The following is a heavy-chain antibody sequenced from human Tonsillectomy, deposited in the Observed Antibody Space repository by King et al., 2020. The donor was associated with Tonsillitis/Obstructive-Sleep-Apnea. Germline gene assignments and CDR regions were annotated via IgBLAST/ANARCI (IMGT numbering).Heavy chain of an antibody. CDR1: GFTFSSYG. Sequence: VQLVESGGGVVQPGRSLRLSCAASGFTFSSYGMHWVRQAPGKGLEWVAVIWYDGSNKYYADSVKGRFTISRDNSKNTLYLQMNSLRAEDTAVYYCARVAGGGYNPDLWGQGTLVTVSS. CDR2: IWYDGSNK. J-gene: IGHJ4*02. D-gene: IGHD5-24*01. CDR3: ARVAGGGYNPDL. V-gene: IGHV3-33*01.